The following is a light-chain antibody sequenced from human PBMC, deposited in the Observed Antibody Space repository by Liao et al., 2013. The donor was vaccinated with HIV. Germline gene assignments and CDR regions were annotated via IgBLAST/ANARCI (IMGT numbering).Light chain of an antibody. V-gene: IGLV3-21*01. CDR1: NIGSKS. CDR2: YDS. CDR3: QAWDSSSYV. J-gene: IGLJ1*01. Sequence: SYELTQPPSVSVAPGKTATITCGGQNIGSKSVHWYQQKSGQAPVLVIYYDSDRPSGIPERFSGSNSGNTATLTISGTQAMDEADYYCQAWDSSSYVFGTGTKVTVL.